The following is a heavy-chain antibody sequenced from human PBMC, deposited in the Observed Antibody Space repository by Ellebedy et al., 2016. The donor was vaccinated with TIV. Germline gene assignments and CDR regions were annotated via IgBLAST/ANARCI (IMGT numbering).Heavy chain of an antibody. J-gene: IGHJ3*02. Sequence: GESLKISXEASGFSISNYWMDWVRQTPGKRLEWVSFISTDGSSTSYAGSVKGRSTISRDNAKNSLYLQMNSLRAEDTAVYYCARGRSHGFDIWGQGTMVTVSS. V-gene: IGHV3-74*01. CDR1: GFSISNYW. CDR2: ISTDGSST. CDR3: ARGRSHGFDI.